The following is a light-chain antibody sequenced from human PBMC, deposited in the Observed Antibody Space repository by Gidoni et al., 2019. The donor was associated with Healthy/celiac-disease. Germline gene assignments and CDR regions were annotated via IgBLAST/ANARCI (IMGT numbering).Light chain of an antibody. J-gene: IGKJ3*01. Sequence: DIVLTQSPATLSLSPGERATLSCRASQSVSSYLAWYQQKPGQAPRLLIYDASNRATGIPARFSGSGSATDFTLTISSLEPEDFAVYYCHQRSNWPPWTFGPGTKVEIK. CDR2: DAS. CDR1: QSVSSY. V-gene: IGKV3-11*01. CDR3: HQRSNWPPWT.